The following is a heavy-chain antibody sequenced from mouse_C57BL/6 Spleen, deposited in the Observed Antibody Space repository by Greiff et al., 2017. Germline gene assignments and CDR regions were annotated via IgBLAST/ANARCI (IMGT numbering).Heavy chain of an antibody. CDR3: AKNVPSTVVAKDYAMDY. CDR1: GFSLTSYG. Sequence: QVQLQQSGPGLVQPSQSLSITCTVSGFSLTSYGVHWVRQSPGKGLEWLGVIWRGGSTDYNAAFMSRLSITKDNAKSQVFFKMNSLQADDTAIYYCAKNVPSTVVAKDYAMDYWGQGTSVTVSS. D-gene: IGHD1-1*01. J-gene: IGHJ4*01. CDR2: IWRGGST. V-gene: IGHV2-5*01.